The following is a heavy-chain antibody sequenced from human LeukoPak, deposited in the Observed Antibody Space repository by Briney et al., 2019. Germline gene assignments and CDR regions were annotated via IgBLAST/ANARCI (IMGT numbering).Heavy chain of an antibody. CDR3: ARLAMYYYFWRGYSHTDY. D-gene: IGHD3-3*01. CDR1: GFTLRSYW. V-gene: IGHV3-7*01. J-gene: IGHJ4*02. CDR2: IKQDGSEK. Sequence: GGSLRLSCAASGFTLRSYWMSCVRQAPGKGLEWVANIKQDGSEKYYVDSVKGRFTISRDNAKNSLYLQMNSLRAEDTAVYYCARLAMYYYFWRGYSHTDYWGQGTLVTVSS.